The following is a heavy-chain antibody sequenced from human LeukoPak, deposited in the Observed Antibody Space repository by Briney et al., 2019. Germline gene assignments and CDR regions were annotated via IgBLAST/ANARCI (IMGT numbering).Heavy chain of an antibody. CDR3: ARGGYYDSSGSFKY. CDR2: ISSNGGST. CDR1: GFTFSNYA. J-gene: IGHJ4*02. D-gene: IGHD3-22*01. Sequence: GGSLRLSCAASGFTFSNYAMYWVRQAPGKGLEYVSAISSNGGSTDYANSVKGRFTISRDNSKNRLFLQMGSLRAEDMAVYYCARGGYYDSSGSFKYWGQGTLVTVSS. V-gene: IGHV3-64*01.